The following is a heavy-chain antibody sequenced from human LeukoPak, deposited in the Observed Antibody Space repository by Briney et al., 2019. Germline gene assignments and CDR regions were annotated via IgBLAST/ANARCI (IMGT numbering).Heavy chain of an antibody. V-gene: IGHV1-2*02. CDR3: ARGFYYGSGSYYDHFDY. CDR2: INPNSGGT. J-gene: IGHJ4*02. Sequence: ASVKVSCKASGYTFTGYYMHWVRQAPGQGLEWMGWINPNSGGTNYAQKFQGRVTMTRDTSISTAYMDLSRLRSDDTAVYYCARGFYYGSGSYYDHFDYWGQGTLVTVSS. D-gene: IGHD3-10*01. CDR1: GYTFTGYY.